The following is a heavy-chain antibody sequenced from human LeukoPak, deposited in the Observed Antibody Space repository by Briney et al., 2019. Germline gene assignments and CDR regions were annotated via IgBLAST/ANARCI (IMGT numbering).Heavy chain of an antibody. CDR3: AKEGVTTIGVATSLYFFDY. CDR2: ISGSGGST. D-gene: IGHD6-19*01. CDR1: GFTFSSYA. J-gene: IGHJ4*02. Sequence: GGSLRLSCAASGFTFSSYAMSWVRQAPGKGLEWVSAISGSGGSTYYADSVKGRFTISRDNSKNTLYLQMNGLRAEDTAVYYCAKEGVTTIGVATSLYFFDYWGQGTLVTVSS. V-gene: IGHV3-23*01.